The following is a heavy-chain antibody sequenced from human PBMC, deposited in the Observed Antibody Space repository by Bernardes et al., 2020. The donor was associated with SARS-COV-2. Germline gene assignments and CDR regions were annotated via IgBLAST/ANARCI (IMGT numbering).Heavy chain of an antibody. CDR1: GYIFTAYY. V-gene: IGHV1-2*02. CDR2: INPSRGIT. Sequence: ASVKVSCKASGYIFTAYYMHWVRQAPGQGLEWMGWINPSRGITNYAQKFQGRVTITRDNAENTLYLHMNSLSAEDTAVYYCARAGNTFGGVTYDYWGQGTLVTVSS. J-gene: IGHJ4*02. D-gene: IGHD3-16*01. CDR3: ARAGNTFGGVTYDY.